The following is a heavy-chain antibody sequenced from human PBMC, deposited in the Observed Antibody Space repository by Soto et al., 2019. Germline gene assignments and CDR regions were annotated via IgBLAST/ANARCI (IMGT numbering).Heavy chain of an antibody. J-gene: IGHJ4*02. V-gene: IGHV4-4*07. Sequence: SETLSLTCTVSGGSISSYYWSWIRQPAGKGLERIGRIYTSGSTNYNPSLKSRVTMSVDTSKNQFSLKLSSVTAADTAVYYCARDRRGRGSSSNFDYWGQGTLVTVSS. CDR1: GGSISSYY. CDR2: IYTSGST. CDR3: ARDRRGRGSSSNFDY. D-gene: IGHD6-6*01.